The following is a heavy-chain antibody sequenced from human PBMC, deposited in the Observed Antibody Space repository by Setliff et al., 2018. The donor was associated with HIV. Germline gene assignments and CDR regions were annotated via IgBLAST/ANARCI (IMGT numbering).Heavy chain of an antibody. CDR3: SNWNTTVESDS. Sequence: PSETLSLTCAVYGGSVSGHYWGWFRQPPGKGLEWIGEITPTGDTNYIPSLKSRVAMSLDTSKNQFSLKLRSVTAADTAVYYCSNWNTTVESDSWGQGTLVTVSS. J-gene: IGHJ4*02. CDR1: GGSVSGHY. CDR2: ITPTGDT. D-gene: IGHD1-1*01. V-gene: IGHV4-34*01.